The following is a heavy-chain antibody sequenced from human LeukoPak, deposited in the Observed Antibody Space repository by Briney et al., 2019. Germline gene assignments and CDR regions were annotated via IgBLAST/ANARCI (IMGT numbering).Heavy chain of an antibody. D-gene: IGHD4-17*01. J-gene: IGHJ4*02. Sequence: GGSLRLSCAASGFTFNSYVMTWVRQASGKGLEWVSGISGSGGSIHYADSVKGRFTIFRDNSKNTLFLQMDSLRVEDKAVYYCAKSLGLREDYWGQGTRVIVSS. CDR1: GFTFNSYV. CDR2: ISGSGGSI. CDR3: AKSLGLREDY. V-gene: IGHV3-23*01.